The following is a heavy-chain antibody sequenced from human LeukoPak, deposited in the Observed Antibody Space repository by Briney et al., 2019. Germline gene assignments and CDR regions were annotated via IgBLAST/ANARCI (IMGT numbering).Heavy chain of an antibody. CDR3: ASATESVAGTRRFDY. Sequence: SETLSLTCAVYGGSFSGYYWSWIRQPPGKGLEWIGEINHSGSANYNPSLKSRVTISVDTSKNQFSLKLSSVTAADTAVYYCASATESVAGTRRFDYWGQGTLVTVSS. CDR2: INHSGSA. J-gene: IGHJ4*02. CDR1: GGSFSGYY. D-gene: IGHD6-19*01. V-gene: IGHV4-34*01.